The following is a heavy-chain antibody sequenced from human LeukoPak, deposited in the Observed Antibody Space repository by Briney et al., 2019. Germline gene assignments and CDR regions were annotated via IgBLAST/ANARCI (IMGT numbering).Heavy chain of an antibody. Sequence: GGSLRLSCAASGFTFSSFTMNWVRQAPGKGLEWVSTVSDIGNIHYSDSVKGRFTISRDNAKNSLYLQMNSLRDEDTAVYYCARDGLHTAHFDYWGQGTLVTVSS. CDR1: GFTFSSFT. V-gene: IGHV3-48*02. D-gene: IGHD5-18*01. J-gene: IGHJ4*02. CDR2: VSDIGNI. CDR3: ARDGLHTAHFDY.